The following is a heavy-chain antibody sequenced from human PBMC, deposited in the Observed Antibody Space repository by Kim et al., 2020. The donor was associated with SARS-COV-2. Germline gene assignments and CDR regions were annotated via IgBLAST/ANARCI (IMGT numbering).Heavy chain of an antibody. CDR2: TYYRSKWYT. Sequence: SQTLSLTCVISGDSVSSNTAAWNWIRQSPSRGLEWLGRTYYRSKWYTDYAVSVKSRITINADTSKNQFSLQLNAVTPEDTAVYYCARGWAFPNWGQGTLVTVSS. CDR3: ARGWAFPN. V-gene: IGHV6-1*01. CDR1: GDSVSSNTAA. J-gene: IGHJ4*02. D-gene: IGHD6-13*01.